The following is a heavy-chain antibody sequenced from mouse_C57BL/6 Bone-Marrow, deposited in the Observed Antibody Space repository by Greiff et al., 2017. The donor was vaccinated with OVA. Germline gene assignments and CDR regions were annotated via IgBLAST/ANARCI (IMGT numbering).Heavy chain of an antibody. CDR1: GYSITSGYY. J-gene: IGHJ2*01. Sequence: EVKVEESGPGLVKPSQSLSLTCSVTGYSITSGYYWNWIRQFPGNKLEWMGYISYDGSNNYNPSLKNRISITRDTSKNQFFLKLNSVTTEDTATYYCAREFDLNFDYWGQGTTLTVSS. CDR3: AREFDLNFDY. CDR2: ISYDGSN. V-gene: IGHV3-6*01.